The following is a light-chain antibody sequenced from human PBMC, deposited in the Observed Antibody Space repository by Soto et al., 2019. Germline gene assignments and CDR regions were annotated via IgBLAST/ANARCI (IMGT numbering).Light chain of an antibody. CDR1: QSVTSNY. J-gene: IGKJ5*01. CDR2: DAS. V-gene: IGKV3-20*01. Sequence: EIVLTQSPGTLSLSPGERATLSCRASQSVTSNYLAWYQQKPGQAPRLLIYDASNRATGTPDRFLGRGSGTDFTLIISRLEPEDFAVYYCHQDADSPITFGQGTRLEMK. CDR3: HQDADSPIT.